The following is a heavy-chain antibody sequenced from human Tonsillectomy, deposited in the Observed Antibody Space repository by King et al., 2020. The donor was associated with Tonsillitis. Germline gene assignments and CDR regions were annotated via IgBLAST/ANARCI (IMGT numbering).Heavy chain of an antibody. J-gene: IGHJ2*01. CDR1: GGSISRYY. V-gene: IGHV4-59*08. Sequence: VQLQESGPGLVKPSETLSLTCTVSGGSISRYYLSWIRQPPGKGLEWIGYIYYSGSTHYNPSLRSRVTISIDTSKNQFSLKLSSVTAADTAVYYCARHGVYCSGGSCHDWYFDPWGRGTLVTVSS. CDR3: ARHGVYCSGGSCHDWYFDP. CDR2: IYYSGST. D-gene: IGHD2-15*01.